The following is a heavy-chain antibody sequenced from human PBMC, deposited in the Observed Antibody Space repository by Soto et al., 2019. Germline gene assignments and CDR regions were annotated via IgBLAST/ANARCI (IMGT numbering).Heavy chain of an antibody. CDR3: ARGPASDTRWATWFDP. J-gene: IGHJ5*02. Sequence: ASVKVSCKASGYTFTSYYMHWVRQAPGQGLEWMGIINPSGGSTSYAQKFQGRVTMTRDTSTSTVYMELSSLRSEDTAVYYCARGPASDTRWATWFDPWGQGTLVTVSS. D-gene: IGHD1-26*01. V-gene: IGHV1-46*01. CDR2: INPSGGST. CDR1: GYTFTSYY.